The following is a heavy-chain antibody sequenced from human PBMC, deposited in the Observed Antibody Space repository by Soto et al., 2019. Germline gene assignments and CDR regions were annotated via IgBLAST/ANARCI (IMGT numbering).Heavy chain of an antibody. V-gene: IGHV3-30*03. CDR1: GFAFSRFG. CDR2: ITFNGSKE. J-gene: IGHJ4*02. Sequence: VQMVESGGGVVQPGGSLRLSCAGSGFAFSRFGMHWVRQAPGKGLEWVACITFNGSKEYYVDSVKGQFAISRNNSMNTLYLQMSSLGPEDTGVYYCATDPGAFAGAMRDWGRGTLVTVSS. CDR3: ATDPGAFAGAMRD. D-gene: IGHD3-16*01.